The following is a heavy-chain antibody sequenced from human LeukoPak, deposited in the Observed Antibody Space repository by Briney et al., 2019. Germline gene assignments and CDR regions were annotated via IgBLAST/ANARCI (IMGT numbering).Heavy chain of an antibody. V-gene: IGHV7-4-1*02. Sequence: ASVKVSCKASGYTFTSYAMNWVRQAPGQGLEWMGWINTNTGNPTYAQGFTGRFVFSLDTSVSTAYLQISSLKAEDTAVYYCARGAGPYYYDRNSYKSVWGQGALVTVSS. CDR1: GYTFTSYA. CDR3: ARGAGPYYYDRNSYKSV. D-gene: IGHD3-9*01. CDR2: INTNTGNP. J-gene: IGHJ4*02.